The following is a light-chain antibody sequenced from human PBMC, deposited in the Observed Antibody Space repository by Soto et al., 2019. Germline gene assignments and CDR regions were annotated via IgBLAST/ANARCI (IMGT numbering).Light chain of an antibody. Sequence: QSALTQPRSVSGSPGQSVTISYTGTSSDVGGYNYVSWYQQHPGKAPKLMIYDVSKRPSGVPDRFSGSKSSNTASLTISGLQAEDEADYYCCSYAGSYTLGVFGGGTKLTVL. CDR2: DVS. V-gene: IGLV2-11*01. CDR3: CSYAGSYTLGV. CDR1: SSDVGGYNY. J-gene: IGLJ2*01.